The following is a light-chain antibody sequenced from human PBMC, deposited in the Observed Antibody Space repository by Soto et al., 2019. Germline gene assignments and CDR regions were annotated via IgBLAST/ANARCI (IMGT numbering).Light chain of an antibody. V-gene: IGKV3-15*01. CDR2: GAS. J-gene: IGKJ1*01. CDR3: QQYGDSSWT. Sequence: EIVMTQSPATLSVSPGERANLSCRASQSVSSNLAWYQQKPGQAPRLLIYGASTRATGIPARFSGSGSGTEFTLTISRLEPEDFAVYYCQQYGDSSWTFGQGTKVDIK. CDR1: QSVSSN.